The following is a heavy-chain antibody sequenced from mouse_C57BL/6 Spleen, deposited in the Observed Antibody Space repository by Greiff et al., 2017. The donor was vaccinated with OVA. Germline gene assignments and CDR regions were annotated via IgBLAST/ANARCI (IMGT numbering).Heavy chain of an antibody. D-gene: IGHD1-1*01. V-gene: IGHV1-50*01. CDR2: IDPSDSHT. CDR3: ARGRGWSTGAMGY. Sequence: MESCKASGYTFTSYWMQWVKQRPGQGLEWIGEIDPSDSHTNYNQKFKGKATLTVDTSSSTAYMQLSSLTSEDSAVYYCARGRGWSTGAMGYWGQGTSVTASS. CDR1: GYTFTSYW. J-gene: IGHJ4*01.